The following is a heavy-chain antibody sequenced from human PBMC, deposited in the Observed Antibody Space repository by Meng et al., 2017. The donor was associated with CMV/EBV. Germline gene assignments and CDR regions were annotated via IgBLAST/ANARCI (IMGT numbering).Heavy chain of an antibody. CDR3: ACYYYYGMDV. V-gene: IGHV3-21*01. J-gene: IGHJ6*02. CDR1: GFTFSSYS. CDR2: ISSSSYI. Sequence: GESLKISCAASGFTFSSYSMNWVRQAPGKGLEWVSSISSSSYIYYADSVKGRFTISRDNAKNSLYLQMNSLRAEDTAAYYCACYYYYGMDVWGQGTTVTVSS.